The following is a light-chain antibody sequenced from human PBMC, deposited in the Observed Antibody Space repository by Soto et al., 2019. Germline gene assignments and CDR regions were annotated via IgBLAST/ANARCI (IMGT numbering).Light chain of an antibody. CDR2: AAS. J-gene: IGKJ2*01. CDR1: QSISSY. Sequence: DIQMTQSPSSPSASVGDRVTITCRASQSISSYLNWYQQKPGKAPKLLIYAASSLQTGLPSRFSGSGSGTDFTLTISSPQPEDFATYHCQQSYSTPYTFRQGTKLEIK. V-gene: IGKV1-39*01. CDR3: QQSYSTPYT.